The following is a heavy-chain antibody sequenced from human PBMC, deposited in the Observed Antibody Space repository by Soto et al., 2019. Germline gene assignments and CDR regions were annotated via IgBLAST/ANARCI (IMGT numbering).Heavy chain of an antibody. V-gene: IGHV3-30-3*01. CDR1: GFTFSSYA. Sequence: PGGSLRLSCAASGFTFSSYAMHWVRQAPGKGLEWVAVISYDGSNKYYADSVKGRFTISRDNSKNTLYLQMNSLRGEDTAVYCCASDYAGIVATWDDYGGYFDYWGQGILVTVS. J-gene: IGHJ4*02. CDR2: ISYDGSNK. D-gene: IGHD5-12*01. CDR3: ASDYAGIVATWDDYGGYFDY.